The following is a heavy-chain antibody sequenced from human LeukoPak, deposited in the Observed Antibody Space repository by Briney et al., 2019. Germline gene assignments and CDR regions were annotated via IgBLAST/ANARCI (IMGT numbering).Heavy chain of an antibody. CDR1: GGSINSY. CDR3: ARDSGTTGEVKFDP. CDR2: ISGSGTI. Sequence: SETLSLTCTVSGGSINSYWSWIRQPAGKGLEWIGRISGSGTITYNPALQSRLSISIDTSKNQFFLKLMSVTAADTAVYYCARDSGTTGEVKFDPWGQGTLVTVSS. D-gene: IGHD3-10*01. J-gene: IGHJ5*02. V-gene: IGHV4-4*07.